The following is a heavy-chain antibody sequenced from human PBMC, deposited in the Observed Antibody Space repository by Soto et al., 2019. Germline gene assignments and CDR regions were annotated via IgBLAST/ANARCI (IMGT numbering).Heavy chain of an antibody. CDR3: ARETDTSMLDY. CDR1: GFNLSTYY. D-gene: IGHD5-18*01. J-gene: IGHJ4*02. CDR2: LNPRNGQT. Sequence: VASLKVSCKTSGFNLSTYYFNWVRQAAGQGPEWMGWLNPRNGQTGYVQKFRGRVSMTRDNSIATLYLELSSLTSEDTAIFFCARETDTSMLDYWGQGTLVTVSS. V-gene: IGHV1-8*01.